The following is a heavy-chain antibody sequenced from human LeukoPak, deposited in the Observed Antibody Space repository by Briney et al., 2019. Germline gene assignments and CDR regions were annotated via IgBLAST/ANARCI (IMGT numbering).Heavy chain of an antibody. CDR3: ARAFDYGDRPFDY. J-gene: IGHJ4*02. Sequence: ASVKVSCKASGYTFTGYYMHWVRQAPGQGLEWMGWISPNSGGTNYAQKFQGRVTMTRDTSISTAYMELSRLRSDDTAVYYCARAFDYGDRPFDYWGQGTLVTVSS. CDR2: ISPNSGGT. V-gene: IGHV1-2*02. D-gene: IGHD4-17*01. CDR1: GYTFTGYY.